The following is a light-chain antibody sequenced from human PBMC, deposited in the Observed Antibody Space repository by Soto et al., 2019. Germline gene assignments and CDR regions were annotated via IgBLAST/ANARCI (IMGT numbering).Light chain of an antibody. V-gene: IGKV1-5*03. CDR2: KAS. CDR1: QSISSW. Sequence: DIPLTQSPSTLSASVGDRVTITCRASQSISSWLTWYQQKPGKAPKLLIYKASSLESGVPSRFSGSGSGTEFTLTISSLQPDDFATYYCQQYHTYLTFGGGTKVDIK. J-gene: IGKJ4*01. CDR3: QQYHTYLT.